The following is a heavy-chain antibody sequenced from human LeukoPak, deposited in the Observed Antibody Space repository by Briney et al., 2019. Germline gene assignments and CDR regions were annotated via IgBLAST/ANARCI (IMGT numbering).Heavy chain of an antibody. CDR1: GFIFSSYS. CDR3: ARDLVRGVMIY. D-gene: IGHD3-10*01. V-gene: IGHV3-21*01. CDR2: ISSSSYI. J-gene: IGHJ4*02. Sequence: GGSLRLSCAASGFIFSSYSMKWVRQAPGEGLEWVSSISSSSYIYYEGSVKGRFTISRDNAKNSLYLQMNSLRAEDTAVYYCARDLVRGVMIYWGQGTLVTVSS.